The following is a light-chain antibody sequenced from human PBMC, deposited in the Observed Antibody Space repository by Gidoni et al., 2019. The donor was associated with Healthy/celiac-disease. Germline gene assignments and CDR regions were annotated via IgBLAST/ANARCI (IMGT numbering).Light chain of an antibody. V-gene: IGKV1-8*01. CDR1: QGISSY. J-gene: IGKJ3*01. Sequence: AIRMTQSPSSFSASTGDRVTITCRASQGISSYLDWYQQKPGKAPKLLIYAASTLQSGVPSRFSGSGSGTDFTLTISCLQSEDFATYYCQQYYSYPFTFGPXTKVDIK. CDR2: AAS. CDR3: QQYYSYPFT.